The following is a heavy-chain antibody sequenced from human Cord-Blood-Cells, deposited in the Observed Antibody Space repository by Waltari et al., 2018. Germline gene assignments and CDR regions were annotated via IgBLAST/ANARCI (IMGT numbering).Heavy chain of an antibody. V-gene: IGHV1-69*12. J-gene: IGHJ5*02. CDR3: ARDYSNYSNWFDP. Sequence: VQLVQSGAEVKKPGSSVKVSCKASGGTFSSSALSWVRQAPGQGLEWMGGIIPIFGTANYAQKFQGRVTITADESTSTAYMELSSLRSEDTAVYYCARDYSNYSNWFDPWGQGTLVTVSS. CDR2: IIPIFGTA. D-gene: IGHD4-4*01. CDR1: GGTFSSSA.